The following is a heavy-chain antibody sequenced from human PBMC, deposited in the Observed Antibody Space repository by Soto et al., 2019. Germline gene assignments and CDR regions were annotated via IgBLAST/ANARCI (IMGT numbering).Heavy chain of an antibody. D-gene: IGHD3-16*01. CDR2: TSYDGSNN. CDR3: ARWGTTGGLDV. J-gene: IGHJ4*02. CDR1: GFTFRSYV. Sequence: QVQLVESGGGVVQPGTSLRLSCVGSGFTFRSYVIHWVRQTPGKGLEWVALTSYDGSNNFYGDSVKGRFTISRDNSRKRVELQMNGLRREVTALYYGARWGTTGGLDVWGQGTLVSVSS. V-gene: IGHV3-30*03.